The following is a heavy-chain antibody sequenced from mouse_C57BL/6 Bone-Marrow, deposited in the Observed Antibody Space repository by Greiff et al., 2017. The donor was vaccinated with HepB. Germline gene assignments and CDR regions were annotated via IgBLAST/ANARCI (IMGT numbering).Heavy chain of an antibody. D-gene: IGHD1-1*01. Sequence: VQLQQSGAELVRPGASVTLSCKASGYTFTDYEMHWVKQTPVHGLEWIGAIDPETGGTAYNQKFKGKAILTADKSSSTAYMELRSLTSEDYAVYYCIPDYYGSTMDYWGQGTSVTVSS. CDR1: GYTFTDYE. V-gene: IGHV1-15*01. CDR3: IPDYYGSTMDY. CDR2: IDPETGGT. J-gene: IGHJ4*01.